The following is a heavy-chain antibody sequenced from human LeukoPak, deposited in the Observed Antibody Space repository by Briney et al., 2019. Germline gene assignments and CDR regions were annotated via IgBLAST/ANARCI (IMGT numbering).Heavy chain of an antibody. V-gene: IGHV4-34*01. CDR1: GGSFSTYY. CDR3: ARGRGYCSSTSCSPGY. Sequence: SETLSLTCAVYGGSFSTYYWSWIRQPPGKGLEWIGEINHSGSTNYNPSLKSRVTISVDTSKNQFSLKLSSVTAADTAVYYCARGRGYCSSTSCSPGYWGQGTLVTVSS. J-gene: IGHJ4*02. CDR2: INHSGST. D-gene: IGHD2-2*01.